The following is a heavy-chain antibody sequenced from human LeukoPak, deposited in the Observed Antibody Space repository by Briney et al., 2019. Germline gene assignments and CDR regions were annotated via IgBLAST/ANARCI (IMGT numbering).Heavy chain of an antibody. J-gene: IGHJ4*02. CDR3: ASDRDYYDSSGYLFDY. D-gene: IGHD3-22*01. Sequence: GGSLRLSCAASGFTFSSYWMSWVRQAPGKGPEWVAHIKQDGSEKYYVDSVKGRFTISRDNAKNSLYLQMNSLRAEDTAVYYCASDRDYYDSSGYLFDYWGQGTLVTVSS. CDR1: GFTFSSYW. V-gene: IGHV3-7*01. CDR2: IKQDGSEK.